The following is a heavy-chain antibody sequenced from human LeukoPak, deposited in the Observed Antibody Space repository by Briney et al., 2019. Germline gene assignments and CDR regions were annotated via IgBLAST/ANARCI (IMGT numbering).Heavy chain of an antibody. Sequence: SGPTLVKPTQTLTLTCTFSGFSLSTSGVGVGWIRQPPGKTLEWLALIYWGDDKRYSTSLKSRLTITKDTYKNHVVLTMTNMDPVDTATYFCAHRLSGGDCWDYWGQGTLVTVSS. D-gene: IGHD2-21*02. CDR1: GFSLSTSGVG. V-gene: IGHV2-5*02. J-gene: IGHJ4*02. CDR3: AHRLSGGDCWDY. CDR2: IYWGDDK.